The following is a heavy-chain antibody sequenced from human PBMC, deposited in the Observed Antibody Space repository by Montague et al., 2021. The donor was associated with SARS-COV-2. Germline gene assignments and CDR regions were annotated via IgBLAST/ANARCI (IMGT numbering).Heavy chain of an antibody. D-gene: IGHD1-1*01. CDR1: GDSVSSNSAT. J-gene: IGHJ6*02. CDR3: TSGREGNYNVMDV. V-gene: IGHV6-1*01. Sequence: CAISGDSVSSNSATWNWVRQSPSRGLEWLGRTYYRSKWYNDYAVXVRDRVTINPDTSKNQFSLQLNSVTPEDTAIYYCTSGREGNYNVMDVWGQGTTVTVSS. CDR2: TYYRSKWYN.